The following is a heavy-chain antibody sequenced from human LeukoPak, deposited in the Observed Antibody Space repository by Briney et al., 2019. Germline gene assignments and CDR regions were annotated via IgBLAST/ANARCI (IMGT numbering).Heavy chain of an antibody. Sequence: PGGSLRLSCVASGFSFSTYAMSWVRQAPGKGLEWVSVTSGSGGTTYYADSVKGRFTISRDNTKNTLYLQMNSLRDEDTAVYYCARRIGGANNFDNWGQGTLVTVSS. CDR3: ARRIGGANNFDN. J-gene: IGHJ4*02. V-gene: IGHV3-23*01. D-gene: IGHD1-26*01. CDR2: TSGSGGTT. CDR1: GFSFSTYA.